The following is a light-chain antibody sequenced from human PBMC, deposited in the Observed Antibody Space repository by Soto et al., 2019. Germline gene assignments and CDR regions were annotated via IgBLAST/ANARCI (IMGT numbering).Light chain of an antibody. V-gene: IGKV3-11*01. CDR3: QQRSNWQFT. Sequence: EIVLTQSPATLSLSPGERATLSCRASQSVSSYLAWYQQKPGQPPRLLIYDASNRATGIPARFSGSGSGTDFTLTISSLEPEDFAVYYCQQRSNWQFTFGQGTRLEI. J-gene: IGKJ5*01. CDR2: DAS. CDR1: QSVSSY.